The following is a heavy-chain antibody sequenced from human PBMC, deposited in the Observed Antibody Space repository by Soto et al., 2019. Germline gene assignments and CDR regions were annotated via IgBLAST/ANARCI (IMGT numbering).Heavy chain of an antibody. V-gene: IGHV4-4*02. J-gene: IGHJ4*02. CDR2: IYHSGST. D-gene: IGHD6-19*01. CDR1: GGSISSSNW. Sequence: QVQLQESGPGLVKPSGTLSLTCAVSGGSISSSNWWSWVRQPPGKGLEWIGQIYHSGSTNYSPSLQVQVLMSVEKARTRVPLDLSSVPARGTAVYYCGRGKKAVAGTGGGGIDYWGQGTLVTVSS. CDR3: GRGKKAVAGTGGGGIDY.